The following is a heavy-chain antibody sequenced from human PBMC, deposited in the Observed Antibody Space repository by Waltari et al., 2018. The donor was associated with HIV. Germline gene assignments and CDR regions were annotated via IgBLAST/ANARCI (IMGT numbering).Heavy chain of an antibody. Sequence: QLQLQESGPGLVKPSETLSLTCTVSGGSISSSSYYWGWIRQPPGKGLEWIGSIYYSGSTYYNPSLKSRVTISVDTSKNQFSLKLSSVTAADTAVYYCASWGDYYDSSGTDAFDIWGQGTMVTVSS. CDR3: ASWGDYYDSSGTDAFDI. J-gene: IGHJ3*02. CDR1: GGSISSSSYY. V-gene: IGHV4-39*07. D-gene: IGHD3-22*01. CDR2: IYYSGST.